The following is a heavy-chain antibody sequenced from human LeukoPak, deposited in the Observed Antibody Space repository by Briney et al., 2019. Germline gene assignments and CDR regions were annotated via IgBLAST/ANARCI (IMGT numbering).Heavy chain of an antibody. CDR3: AREAGLTGDNRNDAFDI. CDR2: IKQDGSEK. Sequence: PGGSLRLSCAASGFTFSSYWMSWVRQAPGKGLEWVANIKQDGSEKYYVDSVKGRFTISRGNAKNSLYLQMNSLRAEDTAVYYCAREAGLTGDNRNDAFDIWGQGTMVTVSS. J-gene: IGHJ3*02. V-gene: IGHV3-7*03. D-gene: IGHD7-27*01. CDR1: GFTFSSYW.